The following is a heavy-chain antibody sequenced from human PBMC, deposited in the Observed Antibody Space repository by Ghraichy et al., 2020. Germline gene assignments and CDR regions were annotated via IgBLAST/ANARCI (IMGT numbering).Heavy chain of an antibody. CDR1: GGSISSYY. D-gene: IGHD1-14*01. CDR2: IYYSGNT. J-gene: IGHJ5*02. Sequence: SQTLSLTCTVSGGSISSYYWSWIRQPPGKGLEWIGYIYYSGNTNYNPSLKSRVTISVDTSKNQFSLKLSSVTAADTAVDYCAKSFTPELVDPWGQGTLVTVSS. CDR3: AKSFTPELVDP. V-gene: IGHV4-59*01.